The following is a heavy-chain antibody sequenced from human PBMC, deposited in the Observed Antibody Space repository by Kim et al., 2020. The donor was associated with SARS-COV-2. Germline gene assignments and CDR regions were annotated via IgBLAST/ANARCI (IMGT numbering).Heavy chain of an antibody. CDR2: ITSGSNYI. CDR3: TRELDGMGAFDI. CDR1: GFTFSSYT. Sequence: GGSLRLSCAASGFTFSSYTMNWVRQAPGKGLEWVSSITSGSNYIFYTDSLKGRFTISRDNAESSLYLQINSLRAEDTAVYYCTRELDGMGAFDIWGRGTMVTVSS. D-gene: IGHD1-1*01. J-gene: IGHJ3*02. V-gene: IGHV3-21*01.